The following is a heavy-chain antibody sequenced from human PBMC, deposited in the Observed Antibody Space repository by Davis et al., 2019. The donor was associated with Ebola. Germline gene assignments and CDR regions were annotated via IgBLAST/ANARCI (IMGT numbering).Heavy chain of an antibody. V-gene: IGHV1-46*01. J-gene: IGHJ4*02. CDR1: GGTFSSYA. D-gene: IGHD1-1*01. CDR2: INPSGGST. Sequence: ASVKVSCKASGGTFSSYAISWVRQAPGQGLEWMGIINPSGGSTSYAQKFQGRVTMTRDTSTSTVYMELSSLRSEDTAVYYCARWNHPFDYWGQGTLVTVSS. CDR3: ARWNHPFDY.